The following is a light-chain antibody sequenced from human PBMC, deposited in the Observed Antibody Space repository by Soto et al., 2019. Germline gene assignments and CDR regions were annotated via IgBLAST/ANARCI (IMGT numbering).Light chain of an antibody. V-gene: IGKV4-1*01. J-gene: IGKJ1*01. CDR1: QSVLYSSNNKNY. CDR3: QQYYSTPRT. CDR2: WAS. Sequence: DIVMTQSPDSLAVSLGERATINCKSSQSVLYSSNNKNYLAWYQQKPGQPPKLLIYWASTRESGVPDRFSGSGSGTDFTLTISSLQAEDVAFYYCQQYYSTPRTFCQGTKVEIK.